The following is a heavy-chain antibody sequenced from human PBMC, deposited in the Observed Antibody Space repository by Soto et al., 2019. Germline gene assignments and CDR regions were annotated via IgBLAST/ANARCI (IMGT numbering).Heavy chain of an antibody. V-gene: IGHV4-4*07. J-gene: IGHJ6*02. CDR3: ARQPYEPLTGSYAMDV. D-gene: IGHD3-9*01. CDR2: VSTNGAT. Sequence: PSETLSLTCTVSDDFISSYYWNWIRQPAGKGLEWIGRVSTNGATNYNPSLESRVTMSVDTSKNQFSLKLTSVTAADTAVYFCARQPYEPLTGSYAMDVWGQGTTATVSS. CDR1: DDFISSYY.